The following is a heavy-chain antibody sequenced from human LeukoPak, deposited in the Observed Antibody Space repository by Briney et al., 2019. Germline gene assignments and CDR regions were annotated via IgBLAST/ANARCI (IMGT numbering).Heavy chain of an antibody. CDR1: GGSISSYY. CDR2: IYYSGST. D-gene: IGHD1-26*01. V-gene: IGHV4-59*01. Sequence: SETLSLTCTVSGGSISSYYWSWIRQPPGKGLEWIGYIYYSGSTYYNPSLKSRVTISVDTSKNQFSLKLSSVTAADTAVYYCARGGSYASYYYYMDVWGKGTTVTVSS. CDR3: ARGGSYASYYYYMDV. J-gene: IGHJ6*03.